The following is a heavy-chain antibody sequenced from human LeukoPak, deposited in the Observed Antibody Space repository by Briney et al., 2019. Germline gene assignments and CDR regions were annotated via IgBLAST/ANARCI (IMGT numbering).Heavy chain of an antibody. D-gene: IGHD3-10*01. CDR2: IYHSGST. Sequence: SETLSPTCAVSGGSISSSNWWSWVRQPPGKGLEWIGEIYHSGSTNYNPSLKSRVTISVDKSKNQFSLKLSSVTAADTAVYYCARDRWGYYGSGSYYAVWYFDLWGRGTLVTVSS. CDR1: GGSISSSNW. CDR3: ARDRWGYYGSGSYYAVWYFDL. V-gene: IGHV4-4*02. J-gene: IGHJ2*01.